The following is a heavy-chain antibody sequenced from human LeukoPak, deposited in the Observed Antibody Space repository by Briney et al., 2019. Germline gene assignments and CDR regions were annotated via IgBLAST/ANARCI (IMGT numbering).Heavy chain of an antibody. J-gene: IGHJ4*02. D-gene: IGHD3-22*01. V-gene: IGHV4-34*01. Sequence: SETLSLTCAVYGGSFSGYYWSWIRQPPGKGLEWIGEINHSGSTNYNPSLKSRVTISVDTSKNQFSLKLSSVTAADTAVYYCARAKVGGYYPKYYFDYWGQGTLVTVSS. CDR2: INHSGST. CDR3: ARAKVGGYYPKYYFDY. CDR1: GGSFSGYY.